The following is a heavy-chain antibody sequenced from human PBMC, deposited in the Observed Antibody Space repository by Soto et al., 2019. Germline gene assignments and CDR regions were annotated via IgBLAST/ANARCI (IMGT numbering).Heavy chain of an antibody. CDR1: GGSISSGGYY. V-gene: IGHV4-31*03. Sequence: SETLSLTCTVSGGSISSGGYYWSWIRQHPGKGLEWIGYIYYSGSTYYNPSLKSRVTISVDTSKNQFSLKLSSVTAADTAVYYCARSILYPTPSNWFDPWGQGTLVTVSS. CDR3: ARSILYPTPSNWFDP. D-gene: IGHD2-8*01. J-gene: IGHJ5*02. CDR2: IYYSGST.